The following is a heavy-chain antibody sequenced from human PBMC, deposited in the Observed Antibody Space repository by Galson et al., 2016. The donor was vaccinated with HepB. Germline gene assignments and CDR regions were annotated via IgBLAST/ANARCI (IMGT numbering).Heavy chain of an antibody. Sequence: SETLSLTCTVSGGSFSNYYWSWVRQPPGKRLEWIGYTYYSGFTNYNPSLNSRVTMSVDTSKNQFSLRLNSVTAADTAVDDCASSPRNDYSDRGTYDFDSGGQGTLVTVSS. CDR1: GGSFSNYY. CDR2: TYYSGFT. CDR3: ASSPRNDYSDRGTYDFDS. J-gene: IGHJ4*02. D-gene: IGHD4-17*01. V-gene: IGHV4-59*01.